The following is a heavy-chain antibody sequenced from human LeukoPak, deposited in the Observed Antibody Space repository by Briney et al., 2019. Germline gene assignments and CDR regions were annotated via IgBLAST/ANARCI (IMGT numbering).Heavy chain of an antibody. V-gene: IGHV4-59*01. J-gene: IGHJ4*02. Sequence: PSETLSLTCTVSGGSISSYFWSWIRQPTGKGLELIGYIFYTGSTNYNPSLKNRVTISIETSKNQFSLNLSFVTAADTAVYYCARALRVSPFDYWGPGILVTVSS. D-gene: IGHD6-13*01. CDR1: GGSISSYF. CDR2: IFYTGST. CDR3: ARALRVSPFDY.